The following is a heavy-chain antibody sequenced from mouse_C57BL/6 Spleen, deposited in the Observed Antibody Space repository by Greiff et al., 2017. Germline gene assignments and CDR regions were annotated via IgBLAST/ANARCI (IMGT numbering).Heavy chain of an antibody. CDR3: ARKGTYYSNFYAMDY. V-gene: IGHV1-80*01. J-gene: IGHJ4*01. CDR1: GYAFSSYW. CDR2: IYPGDGDT. Sequence: QVQLQQSGAELVKPGASVKISCKASGYAFSSYWMNWVKQRPGKGLEWIGQIYPGDGDTNYNGKFKGKATLTADKSSSTAYMQLSSLTSEDFAVYFCARKGTYYSNFYAMDYWGQGTSVTVSS. D-gene: IGHD2-5*01.